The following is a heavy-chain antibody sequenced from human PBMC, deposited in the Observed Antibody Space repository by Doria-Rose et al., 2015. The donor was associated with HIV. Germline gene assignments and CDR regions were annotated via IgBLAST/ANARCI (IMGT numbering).Heavy chain of an antibody. D-gene: IGHD3-22*01. V-gene: IGHV1-18*01. Sequence: TFINYGVSWVRQAPGQGLEWMGWISGYNGNTNYAQRFLGRVTMTTDTSTSTGYMDLRSLRSDDTAVYYCVRDPPYFYDSRGFLPAYWGQGTLVTVSP. J-gene: IGHJ4*02. CDR1: TFINYG. CDR3: VRDPPYFYDSRGFLPAY. CDR2: ISGYNGNT.